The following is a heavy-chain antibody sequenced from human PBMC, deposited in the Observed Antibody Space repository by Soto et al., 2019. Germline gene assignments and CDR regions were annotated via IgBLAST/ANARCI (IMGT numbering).Heavy chain of an antibody. Sequence: PVGSLRLSCAASGFTCSSYDMSWVRQAPGKGLEWVSTILVGGSTHYPDSVKGRFTISRDNSKNTVLLQMNSLTAGDTAVYYCAKATATGGGAFDVCGQGTMVTVSS. CDR1: GFTCSSYD. CDR3: AKATATGGGAFDV. CDR2: ILVGGST. D-gene: IGHD2-8*02. V-gene: IGHV3-23*01. J-gene: IGHJ3*01.